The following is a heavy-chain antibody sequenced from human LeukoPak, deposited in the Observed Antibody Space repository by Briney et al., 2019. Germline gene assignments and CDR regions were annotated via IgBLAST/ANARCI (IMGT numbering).Heavy chain of an antibody. CDR1: GGSISSYY. D-gene: IGHD3-9*01. Sequence: NPSETLSLTCTVSGGSISSYYWSWIRQPPGKGLEWIGYIYYSGSTKYNPSLKSRVTMSVDTYKNQFSLRLSSVTAADTAVYYCARLNYDILTGYWTFFDYWGQGTLVTVSS. J-gene: IGHJ4*02. CDR3: ARLNYDILTGYWTFFDY. CDR2: IYYSGST. V-gene: IGHV4-59*08.